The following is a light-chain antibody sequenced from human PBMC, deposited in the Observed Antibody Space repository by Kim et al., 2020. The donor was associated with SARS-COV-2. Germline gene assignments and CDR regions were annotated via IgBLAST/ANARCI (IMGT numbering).Light chain of an antibody. CDR1: QSVSGRF. J-gene: IGKJ2*01. Sequence: ELVLTQSPGTLSLSPGEGATLSCRASQSVSGRFLAWYQQKPGQAPRLLIYGASSRATGIPDRFSGSGSGTDFTLTISRLEPEDFAVYYCQQYGSSHTFGQGTKLEI. CDR2: GAS. V-gene: IGKV3-20*01. CDR3: QQYGSSHT.